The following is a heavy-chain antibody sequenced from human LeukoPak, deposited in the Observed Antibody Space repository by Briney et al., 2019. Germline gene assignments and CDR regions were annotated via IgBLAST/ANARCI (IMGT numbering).Heavy chain of an antibody. Sequence: GDSLKISCKGSGYSFTSYWIGWVRQMPGKGLEWMGIIYPGDSDTRYSPSFQGQVTISADKSISTAYLQWTSLKASDTAMYYCARQESYSSGWYDQVDYWGQGTLVTVSS. CDR1: GYSFTSYW. CDR2: IYPGDSDT. CDR3: ARQESYSSGWYDQVDY. D-gene: IGHD6-19*01. V-gene: IGHV5-51*01. J-gene: IGHJ4*02.